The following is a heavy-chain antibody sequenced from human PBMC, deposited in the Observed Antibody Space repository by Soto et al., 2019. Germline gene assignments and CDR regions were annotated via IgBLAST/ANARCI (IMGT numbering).Heavy chain of an antibody. CDR1: GFTFTNAW. CDR3: AADLPDWGAYAFDY. J-gene: IGHJ4*02. D-gene: IGHD3-16*01. CDR2: IKSKTNGGTT. V-gene: IGHV3-15*07. Sequence: EVQLVESGGGLVEPGGSLRLSCAASGFTFTNAWLNWVRQAPGKGLEWGGRIKSKTNGGTTDYAAPVKGRFTISRDDSDTTVYLQMNTLKTEDTAVYYCAADLPDWGAYAFDYWGQGTLVSVSS.